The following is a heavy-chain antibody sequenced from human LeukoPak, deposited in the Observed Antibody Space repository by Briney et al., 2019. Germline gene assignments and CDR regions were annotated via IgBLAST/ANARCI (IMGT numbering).Heavy chain of an antibody. D-gene: IGHD4-11*01. CDR1: DDSISSYY. V-gene: IGHV4-59*08. Sequence: PSETLSLTCTVSDDSISSYYWSWIRQPPGKGLEWIGYIYYSGSTNYNPSLKSRVTISVDTSKNQFSLKLTSVTAADTAVYYCARSEINDYSKYWGQGILVIVSS. CDR2: IYYSGST. CDR3: ARSEINDYSKY. J-gene: IGHJ4*02.